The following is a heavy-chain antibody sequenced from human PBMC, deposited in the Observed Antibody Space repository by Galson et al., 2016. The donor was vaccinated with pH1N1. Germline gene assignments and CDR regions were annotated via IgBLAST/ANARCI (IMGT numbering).Heavy chain of an antibody. V-gene: IGHV1-2*02. Sequence: SVKVSCKASGYTFTGYYIHWVRQAPEQGLEWMGWINPDSGSTTYAQNLLGRVTMTRDTSISTAFMEVNSLKSDDTAVYYCARVSSSIPFDPWGQGTLVTVSS. CDR1: GYTFTGYY. CDR3: ARVSSSIPFDP. D-gene: IGHD6-13*01. J-gene: IGHJ5*02. CDR2: INPDSGST.